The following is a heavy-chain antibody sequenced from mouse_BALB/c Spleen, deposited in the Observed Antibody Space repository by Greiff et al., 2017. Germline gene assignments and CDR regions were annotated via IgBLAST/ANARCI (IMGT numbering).Heavy chain of an antibody. D-gene: IGHD1-1*01. CDR1: GFSLTDYG. CDR3: AKPNYYGSIWYFDV. Sequence: QVQLQQSGPGLVAPSQSLSITCTVSGFSLTDYGVSWIRQPPGKGLEWLGVIWGGGSTYYNSALKSRLSISKDNSKSQVFLKMNSLQTDDTAMYYCAKPNYYGSIWYFDVWGAGTTVTVSS. V-gene: IGHV2-6-5*01. CDR2: IWGGGST. J-gene: IGHJ1*01.